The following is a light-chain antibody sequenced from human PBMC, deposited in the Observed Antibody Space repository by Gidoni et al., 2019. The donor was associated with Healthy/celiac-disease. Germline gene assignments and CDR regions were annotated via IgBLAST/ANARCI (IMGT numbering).Light chain of an antibody. CDR3: QQYYSYPRT. Sequence: IRITKSPSPLSASTGDRVTITCRASQGISSYLAWYQQKPGKAPKLLIYAASNLQSGVPSRFSGSGSGTDFTLTISCLQSEDFATYYCQQYYSYPRTFXXXTKVEIK. CDR1: QGISSY. CDR2: AAS. V-gene: IGKV1-8*01. J-gene: IGKJ1*01.